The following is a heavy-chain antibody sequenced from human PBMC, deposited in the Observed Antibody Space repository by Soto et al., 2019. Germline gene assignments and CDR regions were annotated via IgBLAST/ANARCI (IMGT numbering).Heavy chain of an antibody. V-gene: IGHV3-23*01. J-gene: IGHJ4*02. CDR1: GFTFSSYA. CDR2: ISGSGGNT. Sequence: PGGSLRLSCAASGFTFSSYAMSWVRQAPGKGLEWVSAISGSGGNTYYADSVKGRFTIPRDNSKNTLYLQMNSLRAEDTAVYYCARAPSLYYYDSSGYYDYWGQGTLVTVSS. CDR3: ARAPSLYYYDSSGYYDY. D-gene: IGHD3-22*01.